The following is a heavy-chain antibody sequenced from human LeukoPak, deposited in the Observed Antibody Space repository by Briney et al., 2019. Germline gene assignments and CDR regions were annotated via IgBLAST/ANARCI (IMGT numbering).Heavy chain of an antibody. CDR2: ISYDGSDK. D-gene: IGHD1-26*01. Sequence: GGSLRLSCAASGFTFSSYGMHWVRQAPGKGLEWVAVISYDGSDKYYGDSVKGRFTISRDNSKNTLYLQMNSLRAEDTAVYYCAKEMWIVGATSTDYWGQGTLVTVSS. J-gene: IGHJ4*02. CDR3: AKEMWIVGATSTDY. CDR1: GFTFSSYG. V-gene: IGHV3-30*18.